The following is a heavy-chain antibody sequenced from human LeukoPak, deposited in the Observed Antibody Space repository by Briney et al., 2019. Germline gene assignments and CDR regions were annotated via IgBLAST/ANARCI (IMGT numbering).Heavy chain of an antibody. CDR3: ARDGRYSGGFDN. V-gene: IGHV3-23*01. CDR1: GFAFRYYA. J-gene: IGHJ4*02. Sequence: GGSLRLSCAASGFAFRYYAMSWVRQAPGKGLEWVSAISGSGSSTYYADSVKGRFTISRDNAKNSLYLQMNSLRAVDTAVYYCARDGRYSGGFDNWGQGTLVTVSS. CDR2: ISGSGSST. D-gene: IGHD1-26*01.